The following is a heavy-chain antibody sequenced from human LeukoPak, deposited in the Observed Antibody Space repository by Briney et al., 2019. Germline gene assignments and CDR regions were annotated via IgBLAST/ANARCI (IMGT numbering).Heavy chain of an antibody. CDR3: ARDYGSGSYFHYYGMDV. D-gene: IGHD3-10*01. Sequence: SETLSLTCTVSGGSISRSSYYWGWIRQPPGKGLEWIGSIYYSGSSYYNPSLKSRVTISVDTSKNQFSLKLSSVTAADTAVYYCARDYGSGSYFHYYGMDVWGQGTTVTVSS. V-gene: IGHV4-39*07. CDR1: GGSISRSSYY. CDR2: IYYSGSS. J-gene: IGHJ6*02.